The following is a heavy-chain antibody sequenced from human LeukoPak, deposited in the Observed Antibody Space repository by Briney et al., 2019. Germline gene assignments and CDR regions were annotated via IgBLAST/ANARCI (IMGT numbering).Heavy chain of an antibody. D-gene: IGHD6-13*01. Sequence: GGFLRLSCVVSGFTFSSYAMHWVRQAPGKGLEWVAVISYDGNNKYYADSVKGRFTISRDNSNNTLYLQMNSLRAEDTAVYYCARVVSSWYFDYWGQGTLVTVSS. CDR1: GFTFSSYA. J-gene: IGHJ4*02. CDR2: ISYDGNNK. V-gene: IGHV3-30-3*01. CDR3: ARVVSSWYFDY.